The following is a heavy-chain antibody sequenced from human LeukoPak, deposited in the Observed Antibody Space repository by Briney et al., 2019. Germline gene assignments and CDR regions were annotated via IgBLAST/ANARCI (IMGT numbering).Heavy chain of an antibody. V-gene: IGHV3-33*06. CDR2: IWYGGSNK. CDR1: GFTFSSYG. CDR3: TKDAYYDILTA. D-gene: IGHD3-9*01. J-gene: IGHJ5*02. Sequence: GGSLRLSCAASGFTFSSYGMHWVRQAPGKGLEWVAVIWYGGSNKYYADSVKGRFTISRDNSKNTLYLQMNSLRAEDTAVYYCTKDAYYDILTAWGQGTLVTVSS.